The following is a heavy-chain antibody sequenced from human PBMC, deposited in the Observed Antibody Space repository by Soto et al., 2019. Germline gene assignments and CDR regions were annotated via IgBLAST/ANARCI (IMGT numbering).Heavy chain of an antibody. CDR3: ARGTTLAIFDYGMDV. Sequence: QVQLVESGGGVVQPGRSLRLSCAASGFTFSSYAMHWVRQAPGKGLEWVAVISSDGTNKCYADSVRGRITISRDNSKNTLYLQMNSLRGEDSSVYYCARGTTLAIFDYGMDVWGQGTTVTVSS. CDR2: ISSDGTNK. V-gene: IGHV3-30-3*01. D-gene: IGHD3-3*01. CDR1: GFTFSSYA. J-gene: IGHJ6*02.